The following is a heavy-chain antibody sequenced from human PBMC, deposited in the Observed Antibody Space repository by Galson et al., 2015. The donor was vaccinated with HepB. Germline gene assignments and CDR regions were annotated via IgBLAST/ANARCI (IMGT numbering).Heavy chain of an antibody. CDR1: GFTFSSYS. Sequence: SLRLSCAASGFTFSSYSMNWVRQAPGKGLEWVSSISSSSSYIYYADSVKGRFTISRDNAKNSLYLQMNSLRAEDTAVYYCARDGSRGWLPYLLDYWGQGTLVTVSS. CDR2: ISSSSSYI. V-gene: IGHV3-21*01. CDR3: ARDGSRGWLPYLLDY. D-gene: IGHD3-22*01. J-gene: IGHJ4*02.